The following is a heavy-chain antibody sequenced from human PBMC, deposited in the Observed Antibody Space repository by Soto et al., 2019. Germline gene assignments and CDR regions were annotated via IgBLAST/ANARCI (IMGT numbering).Heavy chain of an antibody. CDR2: ISSSSSTI. CDR3: ATGVTGTTTEYFQH. D-gene: IGHD1-7*01. J-gene: IGHJ1*01. V-gene: IGHV3-48*02. Sequence: EVQLVESGGNLVQPGGSLKLSCAASGFTLSTYSMNWVRQAPGKGLEWLSFISSSSSTIYYADSVRGRFTISRDNAKNSLYLQMNSLRDEDTAVYYCATGVTGTTTEYFQHWCQGTLVTVSS. CDR1: GFTLSTYS.